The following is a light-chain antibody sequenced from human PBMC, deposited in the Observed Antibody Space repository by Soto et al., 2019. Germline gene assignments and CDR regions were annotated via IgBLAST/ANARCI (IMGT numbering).Light chain of an antibody. V-gene: IGLV2-14*01. CDR3: TSYTSSSTYV. J-gene: IGLJ1*01. Sequence: QSVLTQPASVSESPGQSITISCAGTSXDIGGYNYVSWYQQHPDKAPKLMIYGVTNRPSGVSDRFSGSKSGNTASLTISGLQAEDEADYYCTSYTSSSTYVFGTGTKVTV. CDR1: SXDIGGYNY. CDR2: GVT.